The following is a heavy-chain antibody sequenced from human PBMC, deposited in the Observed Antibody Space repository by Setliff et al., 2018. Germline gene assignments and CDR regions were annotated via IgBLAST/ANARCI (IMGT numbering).Heavy chain of an antibody. Sequence: ASVKVSCKTSGYPFTDYYIHWVRQAPGQGLEWMGRINPNSGATNFAQKFQGRVTMTRDTSISTAYMDLSRLRSDDTAMYYCARDLSTTVMTRSWYYFDYWGQGTLVTVS. CDR2: INPNSGAT. J-gene: IGHJ4*02. CDR1: GYPFTDYY. V-gene: IGHV1-2*06. CDR3: ARDLSTTVMTRSWYYFDY. D-gene: IGHD4-17*01.